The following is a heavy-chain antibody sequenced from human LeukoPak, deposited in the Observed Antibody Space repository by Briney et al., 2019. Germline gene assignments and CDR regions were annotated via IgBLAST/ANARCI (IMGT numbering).Heavy chain of an antibody. CDR2: IIPILGIA. J-gene: IGHJ5*02. D-gene: IGHD1-26*01. V-gene: IGHV1-69*04. CDR3: ARDTEVGATTDARRNWFDP. CDR1: GGTFSSYA. Sequence: SVKVSCKASGGTFSSYAISWVRQAPGQGLEWMGRIIPILGIANYAQKFQGRVTITADKSTSTAYMELSSLRSEDTAVYYCARDTEVGATTDARRNWFDPWGQGTLVTVSS.